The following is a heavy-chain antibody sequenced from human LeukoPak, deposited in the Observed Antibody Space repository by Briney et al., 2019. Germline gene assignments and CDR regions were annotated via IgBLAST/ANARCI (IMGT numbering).Heavy chain of an antibody. D-gene: IGHD1-26*01. J-gene: IGHJ4*02. CDR1: SYTFTRYG. CDR2: ISGYNGNT. V-gene: IGHV1-18*01. Sequence: ASVTVSCKASSYTFTRYGISWVRQAPGQGLEWMGWISGYNGNTNYAQKFQGRVSMTADTSTSTAYMEVRSLRSDDTAVYYCARSGRGTYYYFDYWGQGTLVTVSS. CDR3: ARSGRGTYYYFDY.